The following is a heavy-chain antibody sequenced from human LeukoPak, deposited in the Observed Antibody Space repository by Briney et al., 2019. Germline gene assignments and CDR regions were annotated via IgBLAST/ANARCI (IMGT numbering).Heavy chain of an antibody. D-gene: IGHD6-13*01. J-gene: IGHJ4*02. CDR3: AKVKESSWYFDY. Sequence: GGSLRLSCAASGFTFSSYAMSWVRHAPGKGLEWVSAISGSGGSTYYADSVKGRFTISRDNSKNTLYLQMNSLRAEDTAVYYCAKVKESSWYFDYWGQGTLVTVSS. CDR2: ISGSGGST. V-gene: IGHV3-23*01. CDR1: GFTFSSYA.